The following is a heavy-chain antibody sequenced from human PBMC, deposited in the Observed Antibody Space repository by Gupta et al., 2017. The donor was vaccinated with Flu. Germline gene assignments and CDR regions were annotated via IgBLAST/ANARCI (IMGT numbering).Heavy chain of an antibody. Sequence: QVQLVQSGAEVKKPGASVQVSCQASGYSFGNYDINWVRQASGQGPEWMGWMNPNSGNTGYAKKFQGRVTMTRNNSIGTAYMELASLGAEDTAVYYCARRMKDNVYYYLDDGGSGTTVTVSS. J-gene: IGHJ6*03. CDR3: ARRMKDNVYYYLDD. V-gene: IGHV1-8*01. D-gene: IGHD1-1*01. CDR1: GYSFGNYD. CDR2: MNPNSGNT.